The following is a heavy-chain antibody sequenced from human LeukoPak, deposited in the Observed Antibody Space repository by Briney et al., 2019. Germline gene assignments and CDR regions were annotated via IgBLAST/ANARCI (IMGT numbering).Heavy chain of an antibody. CDR3: ARDNVDFWSGYPYGSFDY. Sequence: GGSLRLSCAASGFTFSSYSMYWVRQAPGKGLEWVSSISSSSSYIYYADSVKGRFTISRDNAKNSLYLQMNSLRAEDTAVYYCARDNVDFWSGYPYGSFDYWGQGTLVTVSS. V-gene: IGHV3-21*01. CDR2: ISSSSSYI. J-gene: IGHJ4*02. CDR1: GFTFSSYS. D-gene: IGHD3-3*01.